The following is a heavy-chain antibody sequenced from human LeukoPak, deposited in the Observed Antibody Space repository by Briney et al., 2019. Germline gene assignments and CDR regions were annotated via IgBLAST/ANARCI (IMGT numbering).Heavy chain of an antibody. CDR2: ISSSGGTL. V-gene: IGHV3-11*04. Sequence: GWSLRLSCAASGFTFSDYYMSWIRQAPGKGLEGVSYISSSGGTLYYADSVKGRFTISRDSDKNSLSLQMNSLRAEDTAVYYCARDNVPTYYYGSGSYYPDYWGQGTLVTVSS. CDR1: GFTFSDYY. CDR3: ARDNVPTYYYGSGSYYPDY. D-gene: IGHD3-10*01. J-gene: IGHJ4*02.